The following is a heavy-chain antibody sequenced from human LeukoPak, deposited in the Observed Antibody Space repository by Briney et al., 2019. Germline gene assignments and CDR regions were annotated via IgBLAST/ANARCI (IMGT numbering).Heavy chain of an antibody. V-gene: IGHV4-38-2*01. CDR2: IYHSGST. CDR3: ARVYSYDAFDI. Sequence: SETLSLTCDVSGDSISSGYYWGWIRQPPGKGLEWIGTIYHSGSTYYNPSLKSRVTISADTSKNQFSLTLNSVTAADTAVYYCARVYSYDAFDIWGQGTMVTVSS. CDR1: GDSISSGYY. D-gene: IGHD5-18*01. J-gene: IGHJ3*02.